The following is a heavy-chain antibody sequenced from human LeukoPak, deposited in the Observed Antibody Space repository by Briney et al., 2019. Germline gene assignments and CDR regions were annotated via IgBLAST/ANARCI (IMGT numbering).Heavy chain of an antibody. V-gene: IGHV4-34*01. D-gene: IGHD3-10*01. CDR3: ARLPVTMVRGVIMSYYYYYMDV. CDR2: INHSGST. J-gene: IGHJ6*03. CDR1: GGSFSGYC. Sequence: SETLSLTCAVCGGSFSGYCWSWVRQPPGKGLEWIGEINHSGSTNYNTALKSRGTISVDPSKNQFSLKLSSVTAADTAVYYCARLPVTMVRGVIMSYYYYYMDVWGKGTTVTVSS.